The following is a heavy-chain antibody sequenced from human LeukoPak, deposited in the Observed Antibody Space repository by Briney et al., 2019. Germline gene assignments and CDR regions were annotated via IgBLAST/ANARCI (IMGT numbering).Heavy chain of an antibody. CDR2: ITPIFGTA. CDR1: GGTFSSYA. D-gene: IGHD3-3*01. V-gene: IGHV1-69*13. CDR3: ARAPITIFGVVIYYYYGMDV. Sequence: ASVKVSCKASGGTFSSYAISWVRQAPGQGLEWMGGITPIFGTANYAQKFQGRVTITADESTSTAYMELSSLRSEDTAVYYCARAPITIFGVVIYYYYGMDVWGQGTTVTVSS. J-gene: IGHJ6*02.